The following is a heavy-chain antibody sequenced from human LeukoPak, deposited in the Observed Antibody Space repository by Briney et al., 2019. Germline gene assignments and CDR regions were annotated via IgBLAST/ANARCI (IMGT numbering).Heavy chain of an antibody. V-gene: IGHV3-33*01. Sequence: GGSLRLSCTASGFTFSSYGMHWVRQAPGKGLEWVAVIWYDGGNKYSADSVRGRFTISRDNAKNSLYLQMNSLRAEDTAVYYCARDLSGSFGYWGQGTLVTVSS. D-gene: IGHD1-26*01. CDR2: IWYDGGNK. CDR3: ARDLSGSFGY. J-gene: IGHJ4*02. CDR1: GFTFSSYG.